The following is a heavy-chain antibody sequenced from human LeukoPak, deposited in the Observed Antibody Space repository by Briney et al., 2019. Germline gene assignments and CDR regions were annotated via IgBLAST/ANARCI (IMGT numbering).Heavy chain of an antibody. CDR2: IKEDGSER. D-gene: IGHD2-15*01. V-gene: IGHV3-7*03. J-gene: IGHJ4*02. Sequence: GGSLRLSCEGSAFIFSGHWMNWVRQTPGKGLEWVASIKEDGSERQYVDSVKGRFSISRDNTKGSLFLQLNSLRAEDTAVYYCARGYCSGGSCYFDYWGQGTLVTVSS. CDR3: ARGYCSGGSCYFDY. CDR1: AFIFSGHW.